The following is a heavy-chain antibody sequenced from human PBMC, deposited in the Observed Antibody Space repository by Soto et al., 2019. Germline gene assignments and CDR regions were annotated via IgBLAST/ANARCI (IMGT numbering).Heavy chain of an antibody. CDR2: ISSSSSYI. D-gene: IGHD3-10*01. CDR3: AREVLYMVRGVPLGY. J-gene: IGHJ4*02. Sequence: SLRLSCAASGFTFSSYSMNWVRQAPGKGLEWVSSISSSSSYIYYADSVKGRFTISRDNAKNSLYLQMNSLRAEDTAVYYCAREVLYMVRGVPLGYWGQGTLVTVSS. V-gene: IGHV3-21*01. CDR1: GFTFSSYS.